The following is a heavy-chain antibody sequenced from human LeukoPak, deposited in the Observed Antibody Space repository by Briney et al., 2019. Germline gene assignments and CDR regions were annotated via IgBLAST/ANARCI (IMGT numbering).Heavy chain of an antibody. Sequence: GASVKVSCKASGGTFSSYAISWVRQAPGQGLEWMGWMNPNSGNTGYAQKFQGRVTMTRNTSISTAYMELSSLRSEDTAVYYCARMATITIFGVVIPLNWFDPWGQGTLVTVSS. CDR2: MNPNSGNT. V-gene: IGHV1-8*02. J-gene: IGHJ5*02. D-gene: IGHD3-3*01. CDR3: ARMATITIFGVVIPLNWFDP. CDR1: GGTFSSYA.